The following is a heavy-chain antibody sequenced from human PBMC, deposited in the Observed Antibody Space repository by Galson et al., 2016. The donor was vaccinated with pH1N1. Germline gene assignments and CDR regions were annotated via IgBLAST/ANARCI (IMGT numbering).Heavy chain of an antibody. V-gene: IGHV1-46*02. Sequence: SVKVSCKASGYTLNKYYIHWVRQAPGQGLEWMGIIDPSNGGTISAQKFQGRVTMTVDRPTSTVDMEVSSLRSEDTAIYYCASLTTRATGDYWGQGTLVTVST. CDR2: IDPSNGGT. CDR1: GYTLNKYY. J-gene: IGHJ4*02. D-gene: IGHD1-14*01. CDR3: ASLTTRATGDY.